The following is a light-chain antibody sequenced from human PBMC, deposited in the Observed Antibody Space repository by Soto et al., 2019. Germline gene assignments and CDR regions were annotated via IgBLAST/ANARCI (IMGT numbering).Light chain of an antibody. J-gene: IGLJ1*01. CDR2: DVS. V-gene: IGLV2-14*01. Sequence: QSALTQPASVSGSPGQSITISCTGTSSDVGGYNYVSWYQQHPGKAPKLMIYDVSNRPSGVSNRFSGSKAGNTASLTISGLQAEDEADYYCSSYTSSSTYVSGTGTKVTLL. CDR1: SSDVGGYNY. CDR3: SSYTSSSTYV.